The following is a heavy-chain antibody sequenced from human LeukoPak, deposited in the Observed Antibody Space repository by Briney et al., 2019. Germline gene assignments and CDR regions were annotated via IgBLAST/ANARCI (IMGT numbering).Heavy chain of an antibody. Sequence: PGGSLRLSCAASGFPFTFAMSWVRQAPGKGLEWVSTISGSGADTYYADSVKGRFTISRDNSRNTLYLQMNSLRAEDTALYYWAKDGGMWEALHWVHSWGQGILVTVSS. CDR3: AKDGGMWEALHWVHS. CDR1: GFPFTFA. CDR2: ISGSGADT. V-gene: IGHV3-23*01. J-gene: IGHJ5*01. D-gene: IGHD1-26*01.